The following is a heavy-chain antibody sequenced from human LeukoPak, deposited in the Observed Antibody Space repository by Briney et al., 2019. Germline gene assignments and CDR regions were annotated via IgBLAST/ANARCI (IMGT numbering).Heavy chain of an antibody. CDR1: GGSFSGYY. Sequence: PSETLSLTCAVYGGSFSGYYWSWIRQPPGKGLEWIGEINHSGSTNYNPSLKSRVTISVDTSKNQFSLKLSSVTAADTAVYYCARGRKREYPLPGWGYCYIDVWGKGTRSPSP. D-gene: IGHD2-2*01. J-gene: IGHJ6*03. CDR2: INHSGST. CDR3: ARGRKREYPLPGWGYCYIDV. V-gene: IGHV4-34*01.